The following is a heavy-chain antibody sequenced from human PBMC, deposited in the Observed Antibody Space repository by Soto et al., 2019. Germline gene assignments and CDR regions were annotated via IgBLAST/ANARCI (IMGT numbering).Heavy chain of an antibody. Sequence: SETLYLTCTVSGGSISSSSYYGGWIRQPPGKGLEWIGSIYYSGSTYYNPSLKSRVTISVDTSKNQFSLKLSSVTAADTAVYYCARHSGTVPFDYWGQGTLVTVSS. CDR1: GGSISSSSYY. V-gene: IGHV4-39*01. CDR2: IYYSGST. D-gene: IGHD4-4*01. J-gene: IGHJ4*02. CDR3: ARHSGTVPFDY.